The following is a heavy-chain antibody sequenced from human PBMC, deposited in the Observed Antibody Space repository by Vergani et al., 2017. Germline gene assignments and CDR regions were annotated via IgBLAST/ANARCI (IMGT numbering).Heavy chain of an antibody. J-gene: IGHJ4*02. CDR1: GFTFGDYA. CDR2: IRSKAYGGTT. CDR3: TRVRREGFWYSSGWYSTRD. Sequence: EVQLVESGGGLVQPGRSLRLSCTASGFTFGDYAMSWFRQAPGKGLGWVGFIRSKAYGGTTEYAASVKGRFTISRDDSKSIAYLQMNSLKTEDTAVYYCTRVRREGFWYSSGWYSTRDWGQGTLVTVSS. V-gene: IGHV3-49*03. D-gene: IGHD6-19*01.